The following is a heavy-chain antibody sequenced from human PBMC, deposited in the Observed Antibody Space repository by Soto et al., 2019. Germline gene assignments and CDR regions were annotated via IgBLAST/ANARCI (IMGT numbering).Heavy chain of an antibody. D-gene: IGHD3-22*01. CDR1: GNTFTYVY. CDR3: ASGRYDASGYFGY. Sequence: SVKVSCKGSGNTFTYVYLHWVRQAPGQALEWMGWITPFNGNTKYAQKFQDRVTFTWDTSLNTAYMELSSLRSADTAMFFCASGRYDASGYFGYWDQGTLVTVSS. V-gene: IGHV1-45*02. CDR2: ITPFNGNT. J-gene: IGHJ4*02.